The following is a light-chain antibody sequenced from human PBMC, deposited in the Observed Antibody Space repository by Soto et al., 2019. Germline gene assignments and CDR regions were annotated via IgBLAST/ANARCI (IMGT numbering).Light chain of an antibody. CDR1: QDIDTY. J-gene: IGKJ4*01. V-gene: IGKV1-33*01. CDR3: QQYDNLPLT. Sequence: DIQMTQSPSSLSASVGDRVNITCHASQDIDTYLVWYQQQAGKVPKVLMFDASSFVRGVPSRFSGTGSGTDFTFTISGLQPDDVATYYCQQYDNLPLTFGGGTKLE. CDR2: DAS.